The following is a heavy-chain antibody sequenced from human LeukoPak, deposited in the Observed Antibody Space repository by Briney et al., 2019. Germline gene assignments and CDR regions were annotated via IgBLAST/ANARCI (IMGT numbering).Heavy chain of an antibody. CDR2: INPSGGST. CDR3: AREGRGGTIFGVVLNWFDP. CDR1: GYTFTSYY. D-gene: IGHD3-3*01. Sequence: ASVKVSCKASGYTFTSYYMHWGRQAPGQGLEWMGIINPSGGSTSYAQKFHGRVTMTRDTSTSTVYMELSSLRSEDTAVYYCAREGRGGTIFGVVLNWFDPWGQGTLVTVSS. J-gene: IGHJ5*02. V-gene: IGHV1-46*03.